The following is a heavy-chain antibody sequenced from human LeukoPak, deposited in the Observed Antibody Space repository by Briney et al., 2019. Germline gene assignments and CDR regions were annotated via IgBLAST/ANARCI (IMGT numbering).Heavy chain of an antibody. CDR1: GYTFTSYG. Sequence: GASMKVSCKASGYTFTSYGISWVRQAPGQGLEWMGWISAYNGNTNYAQKLQGRVTMTTDTSTSTAYMELRSLRSEDTAVYYCARGGYSYGLSYYGMDVWGQGTTVTVSS. J-gene: IGHJ6*02. D-gene: IGHD5-18*01. CDR3: ARGGYSYGLSYYGMDV. V-gene: IGHV1-18*01. CDR2: ISAYNGNT.